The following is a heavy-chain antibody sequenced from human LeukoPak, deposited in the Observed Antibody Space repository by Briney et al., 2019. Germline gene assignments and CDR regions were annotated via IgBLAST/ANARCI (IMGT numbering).Heavy chain of an antibody. CDR2: IYYSGST. CDR1: GGSISSYY. Sequence: SETLSLTCTVSGGSISSYYWSWIRQPPGKGLEWIGDIYYSGSTNYNPYLKSRSNISVDTSKKQFSLKLSPVPAADTAQHYCARRLPGSPFDYWGQGTLVTVSS. D-gene: IGHD3-10*01. J-gene: IGHJ4*02. V-gene: IGHV4-59*08. CDR3: ARRLPGSPFDY.